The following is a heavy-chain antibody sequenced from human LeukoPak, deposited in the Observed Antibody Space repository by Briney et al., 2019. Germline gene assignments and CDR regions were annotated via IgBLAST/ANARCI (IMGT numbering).Heavy chain of an antibody. J-gene: IGHJ6*03. CDR3: ARGPRFGELHYYMDV. D-gene: IGHD3-10*02. V-gene: IGHV1-8*02. CDR1: GYTFPGHY. Sequence: GASVKVSCKASGYTFPGHYMHWVRQATGQGLEWMGWMNPNSGNTGYAQKFQGRVTMTRNTSISTAYMELSSLRSEDTAVYYCARGPRFGELHYYMDVWGKGTTVTISS. CDR2: MNPNSGNT.